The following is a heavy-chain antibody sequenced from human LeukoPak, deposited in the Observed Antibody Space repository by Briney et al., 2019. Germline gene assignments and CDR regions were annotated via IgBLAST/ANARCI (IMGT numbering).Heavy chain of an antibody. J-gene: IGHJ4*02. Sequence: GRSLRLSCAASGFTFSSYGMHWVRQAPGKGLEWVAVIWYDGSNKYYADSVKGRFTISRDNSKNTLYLQMNSLRAEDTAVHYCARDAGYSYGYADYWGQGTLVTVSS. D-gene: IGHD5-18*01. CDR3: ARDAGYSYGYADY. CDR2: IWYDGSNK. CDR1: GFTFSSYG. V-gene: IGHV3-33*01.